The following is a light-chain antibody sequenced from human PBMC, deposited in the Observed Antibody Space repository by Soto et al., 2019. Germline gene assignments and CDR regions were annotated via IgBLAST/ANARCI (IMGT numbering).Light chain of an antibody. Sequence: EILMTQSPATLSVSPGERAIFSCRAGQSVDSKLAWYQQKLGQAPRLLIYDASTRATGIPARFSGSGSGTEFTLTISSLQSEDFAIYYCQQYYVWNTFGGGTKV. J-gene: IGKJ4*01. CDR2: DAS. V-gene: IGKV3D-15*01. CDR3: QQYYVWNT. CDR1: QSVDSK.